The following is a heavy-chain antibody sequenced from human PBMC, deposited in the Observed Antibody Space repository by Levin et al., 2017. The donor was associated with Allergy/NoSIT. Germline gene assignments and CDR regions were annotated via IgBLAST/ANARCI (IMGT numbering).Heavy chain of an antibody. V-gene: IGHV3-53*01. J-gene: IGHJ4*02. CDR3: ARGRERSIAARTPSDHFDY. D-gene: IGHD6-6*01. Sequence: PGGSLRLSCAASGFTVSSNYMSWVRQAPGKGLEWVSVIYSGGSTYYADSVKGRFTISRDNSKNTLYLQMNSLRAEDTAVYYCARGRERSIAARTPSDHFDYWGQGTLVTVSS. CDR1: GFTVSSNY. CDR2: IYSGGST.